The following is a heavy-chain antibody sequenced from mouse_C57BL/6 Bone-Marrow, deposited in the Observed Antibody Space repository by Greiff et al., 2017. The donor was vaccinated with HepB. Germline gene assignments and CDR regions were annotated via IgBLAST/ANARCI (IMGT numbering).Heavy chain of an antibody. CDR2: INPSSGYT. D-gene: IGHD2-5*01. V-gene: IGHV1-7*01. CDR1: GYTFTSYW. Sequence: VQGVESGAELAKPGASVKLSCKASGYTFTSYWMHWVKQRPGQGLEWIGYINPSSGYTKYNQKFKDKATLTADKSSSTAYMQLSSLTYEDSAVYYCASNTIYSNYLDYWGQGTTLTVSS. J-gene: IGHJ2*01. CDR3: ASNTIYSNYLDY.